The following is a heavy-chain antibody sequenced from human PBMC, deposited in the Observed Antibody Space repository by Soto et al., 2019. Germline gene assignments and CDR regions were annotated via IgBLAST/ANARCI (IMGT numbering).Heavy chain of an antibody. V-gene: IGHV6-1*01. J-gene: IGHJ4*02. CDR3: ARGSYYSGWV. CDR1: GDSVSSTSTA. CDR2: TYYRSKWYS. Sequence: SQTLSLTCAISGDSVSSTSTAWGWIRQSPSRGLEWLGRTYYRSKWYSDYAVSVKSRITINPDTSKNQFSLQLNSVTPEDTAVYYCARGSYYSGWVWGQGTLVTAPQ. D-gene: IGHD6-19*01.